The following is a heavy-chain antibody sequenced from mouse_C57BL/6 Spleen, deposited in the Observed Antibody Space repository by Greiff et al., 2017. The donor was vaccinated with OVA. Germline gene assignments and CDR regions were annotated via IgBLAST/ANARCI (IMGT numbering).Heavy chain of an antibody. V-gene: IGHV1-80*01. J-gene: IGHJ1*03. CDR3: ASHYYYGSSPAWYFEV. Sequence: QVQLQQSGAELVKPGASVKISCKASGYAFSSYWMNWVKQRPGKGLEWIGQIYPGDGDTNYNGKFKGKATLTADKSSSTAYMQLSSLTAEDSAVYFCASHYYYGSSPAWYFEVWGTGTTVTVSS. CDR2: IYPGDGDT. D-gene: IGHD1-1*01. CDR1: GYAFSSYW.